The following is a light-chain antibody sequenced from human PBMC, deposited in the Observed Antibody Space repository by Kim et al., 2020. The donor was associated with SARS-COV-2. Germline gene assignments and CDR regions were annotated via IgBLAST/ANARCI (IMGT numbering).Light chain of an antibody. CDR2: QDR. J-gene: IGLJ1*01. CDR3: QAGDSSTSV. V-gene: IGLV3-9*01. Sequence: SYELTQPLSVSLSLGQTASITCWGNNLGSKNAHWYQQKPGQAPVLVIYQDRNRPSGIPERFSGSNSGNTATLTISRAQAWDEADYYCQAGDSSTSVFGTG. CDR1: NLGSKN.